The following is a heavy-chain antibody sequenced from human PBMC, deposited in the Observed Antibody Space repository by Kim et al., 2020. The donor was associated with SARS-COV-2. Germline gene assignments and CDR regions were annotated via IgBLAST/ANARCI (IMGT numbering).Heavy chain of an antibody. D-gene: IGHD3-22*01. J-gene: IGHJ4*02. V-gene: IGHV3-11*06. CDR3: VRAGHYDSSGYLRDFDY. Sequence: VKCRFTISRDNAKNSLFLQMTSLRADDTAVYYCVRAGHYDSSGYLRDFDYWGQGTMVTVSS.